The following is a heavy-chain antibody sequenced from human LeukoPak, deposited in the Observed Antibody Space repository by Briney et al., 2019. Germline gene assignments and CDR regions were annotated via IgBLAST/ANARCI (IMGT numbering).Heavy chain of an antibody. J-gene: IGHJ2*01. CDR1: GGSISSYY. CDR2: IYYSGST. Sequence: KPSETLSLTCTVSGGSISSYYWSWIRQPAGKGLEWIGYIYYSGSTNYNPSLKSRVTISVDTSKNQFSLKLSSVTAADTAVYYCARGPRGRPSYWYFDLWGRGTLVTVSS. V-gene: IGHV4-59*01. CDR3: ARGPRGRPSYWYFDL. D-gene: IGHD1-26*01.